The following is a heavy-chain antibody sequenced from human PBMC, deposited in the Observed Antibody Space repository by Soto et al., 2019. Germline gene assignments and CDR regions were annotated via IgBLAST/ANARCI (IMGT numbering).Heavy chain of an antibody. CDR2: INHSGST. V-gene: IGHV4-34*01. J-gene: IGHJ4*02. Sequence: SETLSLTCAVYGGSFSGYYWTWIRQPPGTGLEWIGEINHSGSTNYNPSLKSRVTISVDTSKNQFSLKLTSVTAADTAVYYCARDGLPLDYWGQGTLVTVSS. CDR1: GGSFSGYY. D-gene: IGHD2-21*02. CDR3: ARDGLPLDY.